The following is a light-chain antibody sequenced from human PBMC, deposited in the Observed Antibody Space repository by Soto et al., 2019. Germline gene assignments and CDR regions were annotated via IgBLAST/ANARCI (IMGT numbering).Light chain of an antibody. V-gene: IGLV2-8*01. J-gene: IGLJ2*01. CDR2: EVS. CDR1: SSDVGGYNY. Sequence: QYALTQPPSASGSPVQSVTISCTGTSSDVGGYNYVSWYQQHPGKAPKLMIYEVSKRPSGVPDRFSGSKSGNTASLTVSGLQAEDEADYYCSSYAGSNNVVFGGGTKLTVL. CDR3: SSYAGSNNVV.